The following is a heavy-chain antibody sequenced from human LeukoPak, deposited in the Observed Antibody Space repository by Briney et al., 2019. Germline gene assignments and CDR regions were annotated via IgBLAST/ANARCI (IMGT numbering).Heavy chain of an antibody. D-gene: IGHD6-19*01. V-gene: IGHV3-66*01. CDR3: VRDRWPGLGDF. J-gene: IGHJ6*02. CDR1: GFTFSSYW. CDR2: LYSGGTT. Sequence: PGGSLRLSCAASGFTFSSYWMHWVRQAPGKGLVWVSVLYSGGTTYYADPVKGRFTISRDNSKNTLYLQMSSLRAEDTAVYYCVRDRWPGLGDFWGQGTTVTVSS.